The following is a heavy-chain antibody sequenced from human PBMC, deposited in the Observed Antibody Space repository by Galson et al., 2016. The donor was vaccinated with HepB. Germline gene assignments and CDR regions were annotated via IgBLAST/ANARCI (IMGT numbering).Heavy chain of an antibody. D-gene: IGHD6-13*01. CDR1: GYTFTGYY. CDR2: INPNSGGT. Sequence: SCKASGYTFTGYYMHWVRQAPGQGLEWMGWINPNSGGTNYAQKFQGRVTMTRDTSISTAYMELSRLRSDDTAVYYCARDHRRRIAAAGTLRSEFDPWGQGTLVTVSS. J-gene: IGHJ5*02. CDR3: ARDHRRRIAAAGTLRSEFDP. V-gene: IGHV1-2*02.